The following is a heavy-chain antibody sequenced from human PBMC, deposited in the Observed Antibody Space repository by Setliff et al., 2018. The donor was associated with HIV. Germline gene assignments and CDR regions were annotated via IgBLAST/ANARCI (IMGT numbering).Heavy chain of an antibody. V-gene: IGHV1-2*02. CDR2: IDPKSGET. D-gene: IGHD1-26*01. Sequence: ASVKVSCKTSGYTFNGYYIHWVRQAPGQGLEWRAWIDPKSGETNYEQQFQGRVTLTRDTSISTAYLVLTSLRSADTAIFYCMRGREIGSSSPLELSDYWGQGTLVTVSS. CDR3: MRGREIGSSSPLELSDY. CDR1: GYTFNGYY. J-gene: IGHJ4*02.